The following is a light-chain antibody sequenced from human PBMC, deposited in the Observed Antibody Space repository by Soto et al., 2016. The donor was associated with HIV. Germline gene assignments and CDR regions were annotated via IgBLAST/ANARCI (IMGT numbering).Light chain of an antibody. CDR3: QQHLSYPLT. CDR2: KAS. Sequence: DIQMTQSPSTLSASVGDRVTITCRASQSINSWLAWYQQKAGKAPKLLIYKASSLESGVPSRFSGSGSGTEFTLTISSLQPEDFATYYCQQHLSYPLTFGGGTKVDIK. V-gene: IGKV1-5*03. CDR1: QSINSW. J-gene: IGKJ4*01.